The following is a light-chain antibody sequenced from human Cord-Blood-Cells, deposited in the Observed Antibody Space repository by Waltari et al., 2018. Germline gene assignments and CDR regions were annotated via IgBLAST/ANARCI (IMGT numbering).Light chain of an antibody. CDR1: QSVSSY. Sequence: EIVLTQSLPTLSLSLGERATLSCRDSQSVSSYLAWYQQKPGHAPRLLIYDASNTATGISARFSGSESDTYFTLTTSSLEPEYFAVYYCQLLWTFGQGPKVELK. J-gene: IGKJ1*01. CDR3: QLLWT. V-gene: IGKV3-11*01. CDR2: DAS.